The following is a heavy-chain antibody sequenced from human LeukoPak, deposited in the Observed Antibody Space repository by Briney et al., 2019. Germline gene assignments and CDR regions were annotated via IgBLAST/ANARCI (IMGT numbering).Heavy chain of an antibody. D-gene: IGHD2-2*02. CDR2: IYYSGST. V-gene: IGHV4-31*03. CDR1: GGSISSGGYY. CDR3: ARGLPNLTSTDIVVVPAAIRQDAFDI. J-gene: IGHJ3*02. Sequence: SETLSLTCTVSGGSISSGGYYWSWIRQHPGKGLEWIGYIYYSGSTYYNPSLKSRVTISVDTSKNQFSLKLSSVTAADTAVYYCARGLPNLTSTDIVVVPAAIRQDAFDIWGQGTMVTVSS.